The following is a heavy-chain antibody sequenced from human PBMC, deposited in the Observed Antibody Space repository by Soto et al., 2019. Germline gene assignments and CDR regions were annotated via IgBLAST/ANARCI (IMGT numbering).Heavy chain of an antibody. J-gene: IGHJ6*02. CDR1: GFTFNNYD. D-gene: IGHD2-15*01. CDR2: FGSAGDI. Sequence: GGSLRLSCAASGFTFNNYDMLWVRQAPGKGLEWVSTFGSAGDIYYSDSVKGRFTISRDNARNSLYLQMNSSVTAADTAVYYCARGRAAIGYCSGGSCPLTYYYYYYGMDVWGQGTTVTVSS. CDR3: ARGRAAIGYCSGGSCPLTYYYYYYGMDV. V-gene: IGHV3-13*01.